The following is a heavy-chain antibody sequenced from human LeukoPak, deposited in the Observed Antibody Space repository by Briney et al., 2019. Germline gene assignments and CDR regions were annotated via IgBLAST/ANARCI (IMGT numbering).Heavy chain of an antibody. CDR3: ARGGYYYDSSGRNFDY. D-gene: IGHD3-22*01. J-gene: IGHJ4*02. V-gene: IGHV4-4*07. CDR2: IYTSGST. Sequence: PSETLSLTRTVSGGSISSYYWSWIRQPAGKGLEWIGRIYTSGSTNYNPSLKSRVTMSVDTSKNQFSLKLSSVTAADTAVYYCARGGYYYDSSGRNFDYWGQGTLVTVSS. CDR1: GGSISSYY.